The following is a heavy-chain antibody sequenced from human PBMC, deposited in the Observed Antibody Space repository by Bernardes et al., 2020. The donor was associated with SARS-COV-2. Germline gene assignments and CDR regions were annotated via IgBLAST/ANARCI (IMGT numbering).Heavy chain of an antibody. CDR2: IHPGDSDT. V-gene: IGHV5-51*01. D-gene: IGHD3-22*01. CDR3: ARQFSSGIVVVRKPESDAFDI. Sequence: GASLQISCKGSGYSFTSYWIGWVRPMPGKGLEWMGIIHPGDSDTRYSPSFQGQVTIPADKSISTAYLQWSSLKASDTAMYYCARQFSSGIVVVRKPESDAFDIWGQGTMVTVSS. CDR1: GYSFTSYW. J-gene: IGHJ3*02.